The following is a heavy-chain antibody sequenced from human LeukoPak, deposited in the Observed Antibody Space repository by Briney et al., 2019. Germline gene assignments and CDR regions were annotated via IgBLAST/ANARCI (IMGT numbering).Heavy chain of an antibody. CDR2: IKKDGSEK. Sequence: SGGSLRLSCAASGFTFSSYWMSWVRQAPGKGLEWVANIKKDGSEKYYVDSVKGRFTISRDNAKTSLYLQMNSLRAEDTAVYYCARAGFTGTLDYWGQGTLVTVSS. D-gene: IGHD4-17*01. V-gene: IGHV3-7*01. CDR1: GFTFSSYW. J-gene: IGHJ4*02. CDR3: ARAGFTGTLDY.